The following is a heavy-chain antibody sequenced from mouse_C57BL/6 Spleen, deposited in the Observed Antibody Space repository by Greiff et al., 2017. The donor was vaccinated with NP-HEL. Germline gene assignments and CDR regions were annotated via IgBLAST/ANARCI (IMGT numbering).Heavy chain of an antibody. CDR1: GYTFTDYE. V-gene: IGHV1-15*01. CDR2: IDPETGGT. J-gene: IGHJ1*03. CDR3: TRKRDYSNYGWYCDV. Sequence: VKLMASGAELVRPGASVTLSCKASGYTFTDYEMHWVKQTPVHGLEWIGAIDPETGGTAYNQKFKGKAILTADKSSSTAYMELRSLTSEDSAVYYCTRKRDYSNYGWYCDVWGTGTTVTVSS. D-gene: IGHD2-5*01.